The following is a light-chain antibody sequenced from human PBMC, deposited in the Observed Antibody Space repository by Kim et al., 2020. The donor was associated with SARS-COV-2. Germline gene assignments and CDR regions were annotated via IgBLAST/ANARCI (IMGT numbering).Light chain of an antibody. CDR1: QSVSNN. CDR3: HQYTDWLPLT. V-gene: IGKV3-15*01. CDR2: AAS. J-gene: IGKJ4*01. Sequence: EIVMTQSPATLSVSPGERASVSCRASQSVSNNLAWYQQKPGQAPRLLIYAASTRATGIPARFSGSGSGTQFTLTISSLQSEDFAIYYCHQYTDWLPLTFGGGTKVDIK.